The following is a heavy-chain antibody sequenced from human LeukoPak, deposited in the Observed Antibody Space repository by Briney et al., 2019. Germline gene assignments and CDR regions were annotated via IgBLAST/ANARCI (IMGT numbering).Heavy chain of an antibody. V-gene: IGHV3-23*01. Sequence: GGSLRPSCVASGITFSSYAMSWVRQAPGKGLEWVSAINGGADSTYYADSVKGRFTISRDNSKNTLFLQMNSLRVEDTAVYYCAKWGAQSGNYRVVDCWGRGTLVTVSS. CDR3: AKWGAQSGNYRVVDC. J-gene: IGHJ4*02. CDR1: GITFSSYA. CDR2: INGGADST. D-gene: IGHD3-10*01.